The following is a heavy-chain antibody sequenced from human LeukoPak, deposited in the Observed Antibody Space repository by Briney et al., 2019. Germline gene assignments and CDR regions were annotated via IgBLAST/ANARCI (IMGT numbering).Heavy chain of an antibody. D-gene: IGHD2-2*01. CDR1: GYTFTSYG. Sequence: ASVKVSCKASGYTFTSYGISWVRQAPGQGLEWMGWISAYNGNTNYAQKLQGRVTMTTDTSTSTAYMELRSLRSEDTAVYYCARGNFCSSTSCYSDYMDVWGKGTTVTVSS. CDR3: ARGNFCSSTSCYSDYMDV. J-gene: IGHJ6*03. V-gene: IGHV1-18*01. CDR2: ISAYNGNT.